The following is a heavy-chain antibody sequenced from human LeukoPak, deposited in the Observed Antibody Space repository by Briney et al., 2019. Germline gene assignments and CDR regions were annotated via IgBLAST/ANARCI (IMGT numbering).Heavy chain of an antibody. D-gene: IGHD3-10*01. V-gene: IGHV4-39*07. J-gene: IGHJ4*02. CDR3: AGTYYYGSGTYYYEPFDH. CDR1: GGSISSSSYY. CDR2: IYYSGST. Sequence: SETLSLTCAVSGGSISSSSYYWGWVRQPPGKGLEWIGSIYYSGSTYYTPSLQSRVTMSIDTSTNQVSLKLSSVTAADTAVYYCAGTYYYGSGTYYYEPFDHWGQGTLVTVSS.